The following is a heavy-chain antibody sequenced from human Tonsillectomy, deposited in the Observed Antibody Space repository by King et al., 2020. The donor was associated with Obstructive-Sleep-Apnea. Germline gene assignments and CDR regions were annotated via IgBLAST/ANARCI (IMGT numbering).Heavy chain of an antibody. Sequence: QLVQSGAEVKKPGSSVKVSCKASGGTFSSYAISWVRQAPGQGLEWMGRIIPILGIANYPQKFQGRVTLTADKSTSTAYMELSSLRSEDTAVYYCARSYYYDSSGYLDYWGQGTLVTVSS. CDR1: GGTFSSYA. CDR3: ARSYYYDSSGYLDY. CDR2: IIPILGIA. D-gene: IGHD3-22*01. V-gene: IGHV1-69*09. J-gene: IGHJ4*02.